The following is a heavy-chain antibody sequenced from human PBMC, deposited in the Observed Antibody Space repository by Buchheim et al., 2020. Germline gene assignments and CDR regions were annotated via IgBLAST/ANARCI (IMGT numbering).Heavy chain of an antibody. CDR2: IYTSGST. J-gene: IGHJ6*02. Sequence: QVQLQESGPGLVKPSQTLSLTCTVSGGSISSGSYYWSWIRQPAGKGLEWIGRIYTSGSTNYNPSLKSRVTISVETSKNQFSLKLSSVTAADTAVYYCARTKAYYYYGMDVWGQGTT. V-gene: IGHV4-61*02. CDR3: ARTKAYYYYGMDV. CDR1: GGSISSGSYY.